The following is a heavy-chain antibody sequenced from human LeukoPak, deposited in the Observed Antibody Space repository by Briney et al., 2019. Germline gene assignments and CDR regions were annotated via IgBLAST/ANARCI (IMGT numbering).Heavy chain of an antibody. CDR2: IIPIFGTA. Sequence: SVTDSFKACGGILISHAISWVRQDPGLCLYSRGGIIPIFGTANYAQKFQGRVTITTDESTSTAYMELSSLRSEDTAVYYCARNPRVEYYYYMDVWGKGTTVTVSS. D-gene: IGHD4-23*01. CDR3: ARNPRVEYYYYMDV. J-gene: IGHJ6*03. V-gene: IGHV1-69*05. CDR1: GGILISHA.